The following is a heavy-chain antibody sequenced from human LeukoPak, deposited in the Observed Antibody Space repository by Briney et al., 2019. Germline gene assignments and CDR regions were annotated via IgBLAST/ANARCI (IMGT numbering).Heavy chain of an antibody. CDR1: GYTFASYD. Sequence: ASVKVSCKASGYTFASYDINWVRQATGQGLEWMGWMNPNSGNTGYAQKFQGRVTMTRNKSIATAYMELTSMRSEDTAMYYCARGLHCTNTSCRQWEWFDPWGQGALVTVSS. D-gene: IGHD2-2*01. CDR2: MNPNSGNT. J-gene: IGHJ5*02. CDR3: ARGLHCTNTSCRQWEWFDP. V-gene: IGHV1-8*01.